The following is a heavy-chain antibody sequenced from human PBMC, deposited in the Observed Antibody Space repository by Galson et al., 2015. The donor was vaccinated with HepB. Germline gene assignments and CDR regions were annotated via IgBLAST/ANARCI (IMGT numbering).Heavy chain of an antibody. D-gene: IGHD3-10*01. CDR1: GYSFSTYW. V-gene: IGHV5-51*01. CDR2: IYPGDSET. Sequence: QSGAAVKKPGESLKISCKGSGYSFSTYWIGWVRQRPGKGLEWTGNIYPGDSETRYTPSFPSQVTISADKSISTADLELSSLKAADTGMYYCAGPGEERGNSLKGIDFWGQGTPVTVSS. CDR3: AGPGEERGNSLKGIDF. J-gene: IGHJ6*02.